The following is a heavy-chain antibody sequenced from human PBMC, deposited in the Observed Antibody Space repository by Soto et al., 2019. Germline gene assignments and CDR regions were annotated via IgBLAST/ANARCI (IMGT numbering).Heavy chain of an antibody. Sequence: PGGSLRLSCAASGFTFSSYGMHWVRQAPGKGLEWVAVISYDGSNKYYADSVKGRFTISRDNSKNTLYLQMNSLRAEDTAVYYCALYCSGGSCYPTTFDYWGPGTLLTVSS. CDR2: ISYDGSNK. V-gene: IGHV3-30*03. D-gene: IGHD2-15*01. CDR1: GFTFSSYG. J-gene: IGHJ4*02. CDR3: ALYCSGGSCYPTTFDY.